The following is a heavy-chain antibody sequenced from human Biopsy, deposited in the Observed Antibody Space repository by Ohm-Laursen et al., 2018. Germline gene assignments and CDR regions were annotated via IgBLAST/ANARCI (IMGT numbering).Heavy chain of an antibody. CDR1: GYPFITYG. CDR3: ARDPHGEGRDYGSYFDY. J-gene: IGHJ4*02. Sequence: ASVKVSCKASGYPFITYGISWVRQAPGQGLEWMGWISAYNGHTKSARKFQDRVTMTTDTSTTTAYMDLRSLRSDDTAVYYGARDPHGEGRDYGSYFDYWGQGTLVTVSS. V-gene: IGHV1-18*01. CDR2: ISAYNGHT. D-gene: IGHD4-17*01.